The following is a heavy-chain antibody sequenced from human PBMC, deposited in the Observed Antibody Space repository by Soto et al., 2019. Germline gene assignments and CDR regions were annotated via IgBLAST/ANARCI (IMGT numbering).Heavy chain of an antibody. CDR1: GASIRSYY. CDR2: SYYSGST. J-gene: IGHJ4*02. CDR3: ARDQNGSPHFDC. V-gene: IGHV4-59*01. Sequence: QVHLQESGPGLVKPSETLSLTCTVSGASIRSYYWSWIRQPPGKGLEWIGFSYYSGSTNYNPSLNSRVTISVDTSKNQFSLKLTSVTAADTAVYYCARDQNGSPHFDCWGQGILVTVSS. D-gene: IGHD1-26*01.